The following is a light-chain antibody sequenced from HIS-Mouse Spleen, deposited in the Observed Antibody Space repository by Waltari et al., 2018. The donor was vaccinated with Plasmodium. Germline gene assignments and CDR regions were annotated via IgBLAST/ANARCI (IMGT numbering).Light chain of an antibody. CDR3: QQYGSSPYT. CDR1: QSVSSSY. J-gene: IGKJ2*01. CDR2: GAS. Sequence: EIVLTQSPGTLSLSPGEIATLPCRASQSVSSSYLAWYQQKPGQPPRHLIYGASSRATGIPDRFSGSGSGTDFTLTISRLEPEDFAVYYCQQYGSSPYTFGQGTKLEIK. V-gene: IGKV3-20*01.